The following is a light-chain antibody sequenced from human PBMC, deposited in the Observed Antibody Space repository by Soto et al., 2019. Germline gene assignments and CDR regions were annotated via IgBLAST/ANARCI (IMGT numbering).Light chain of an antibody. Sequence: EIVMTQSPATLSVSPGERATLSCRASQSVSSNLAWYQQQPGQAPTLLIYGASARATGIPARFSGSGSGTEFTLSISSLQSEDFAVYYCQQYNTWPALTFGGGTKVEI. CDR1: QSVSSN. CDR2: GAS. J-gene: IGKJ4*01. V-gene: IGKV3-15*01. CDR3: QQYNTWPALT.